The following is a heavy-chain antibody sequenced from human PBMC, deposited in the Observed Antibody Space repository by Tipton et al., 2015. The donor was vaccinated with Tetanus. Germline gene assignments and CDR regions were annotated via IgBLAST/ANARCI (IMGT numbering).Heavy chain of an antibody. CDR1: GGSISNYY. J-gene: IGHJ4*02. Sequence: TLSLTCTVSGGSISNYYWSWIRQPPGKRLEWIGYIYYTGRTDYNPSLKSRVTISLDTSKNQFSLKLSSVTAADTAVYYCARTQGSALIDYWGQGDLVTGAS. CDR2: IYYTGRT. CDR3: ARTQGSALIDY. V-gene: IGHV4-59*01. D-gene: IGHD2-8*01.